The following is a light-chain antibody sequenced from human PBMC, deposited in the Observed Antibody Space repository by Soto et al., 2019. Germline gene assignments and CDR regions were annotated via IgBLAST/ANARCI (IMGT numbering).Light chain of an antibody. J-gene: IGKJ4*01. CDR1: QSVLYSSNNKNY. CDR3: QQFSSYPLT. V-gene: IGKV4-1*01. CDR2: DAS. Sequence: DIVVTQSPDSLAVSLGERATINCKSSQSVLYSSNNKNYLAWYQQKPGQAPRLLIYDASSRATGIPDRFSGGGSGTDFTLTISRLEPEDFAVYYCQQFSSYPLTFGGGTKVDIK.